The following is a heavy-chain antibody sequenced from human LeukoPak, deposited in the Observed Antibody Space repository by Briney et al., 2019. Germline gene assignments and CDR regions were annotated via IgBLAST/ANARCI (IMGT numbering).Heavy chain of an antibody. V-gene: IGHV3-23*01. CDR2: INDNGDGT. Sequence: QPGGSLGLSCAASGFTFSSYAMSWVRQAPGKGLKWVSTINDNGDGTYYADSVKGRFTISRDNSRNTLYLQMSSLRAEDTAVYYCAKGYFDNWYYFDYWGQGALVTVSS. CDR1: GFTFSSYA. CDR3: AKGYFDNWYYFDY. J-gene: IGHJ4*02. D-gene: IGHD1-1*01.